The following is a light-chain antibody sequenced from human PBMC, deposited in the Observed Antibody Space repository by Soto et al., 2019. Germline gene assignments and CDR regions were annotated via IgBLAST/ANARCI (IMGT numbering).Light chain of an antibody. Sequence: DIQMTQSPSSLSASVGDRVTITCRASQSIRRYLHWYQQKPGKAPKLLIYSASSLQSGVPSRFSGSGSGTDFTLTISSLQPEDFATYYCQQSDSTPRTFGPGTKVDIK. CDR2: SAS. V-gene: IGKV1-39*01. CDR3: QQSDSTPRT. J-gene: IGKJ3*01. CDR1: QSIRRY.